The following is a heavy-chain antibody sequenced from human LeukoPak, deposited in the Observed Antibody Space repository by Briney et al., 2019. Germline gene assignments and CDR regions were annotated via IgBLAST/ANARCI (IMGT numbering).Heavy chain of an antibody. D-gene: IGHD6-19*01. Sequence: GGSLRLSCAASRLTFSIYAMHLVRQAPGKGLEYVSAISSNGGSTYYANSVKGRFTISRDNSKNTLYLQMGSLRAEDMAVYYCARGVLAQVSSGWYFDYWGQGTLVTVSS. CDR3: ARGVLAQVSSGWYFDY. J-gene: IGHJ4*02. CDR1: RLTFSIYA. CDR2: ISSNGGST. V-gene: IGHV3-64*01.